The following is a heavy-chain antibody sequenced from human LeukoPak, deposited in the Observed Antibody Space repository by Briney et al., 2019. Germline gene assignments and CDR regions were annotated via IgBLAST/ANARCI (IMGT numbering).Heavy chain of an antibody. Sequence: GASVKVSCETFGYTFSDNYIHWVRQAPGQRLEWMGWINPASGGTNYVQKFQGRVTMTRDASIRTAYMELSRLTSDDTAVYYCARERRGNWNQDFDYWGRGTLVPVSA. CDR3: ARERRGNWNQDFDY. D-gene: IGHD1-1*01. CDR2: INPASGGT. J-gene: IGHJ4*02. V-gene: IGHV1-2*02. CDR1: GYTFSDNY.